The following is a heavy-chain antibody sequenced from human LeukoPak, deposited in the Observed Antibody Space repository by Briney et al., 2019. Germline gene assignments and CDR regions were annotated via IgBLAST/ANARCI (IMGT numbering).Heavy chain of an antibody. V-gene: IGHV3-7*01. D-gene: IGHD3-22*01. Sequence: GGSLRPSCAASGFIFTNYFMSWVRQAPGKGLEWVASIKHDGSEKYYVDSVRGRFTISRDSTMNSLYLQMSSLRAEDTAVYYCAREGPYYYYDSSGYYHGPFDYWGQGTLVTVSS. CDR1: GFIFTNYF. J-gene: IGHJ4*02. CDR2: IKHDGSEK. CDR3: AREGPYYYYDSSGYYHGPFDY.